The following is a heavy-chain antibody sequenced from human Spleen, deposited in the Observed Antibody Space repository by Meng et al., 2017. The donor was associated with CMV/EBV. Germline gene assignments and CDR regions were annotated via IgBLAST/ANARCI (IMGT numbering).Heavy chain of an antibody. CDR3: AREGDYARRWFDP. D-gene: IGHD2-2*01. J-gene: IGHJ5*02. CDR2: INPNSGGT. CDR1: GYTFTGYY. V-gene: IGHV1-2*02. Sequence: QVQLVQVGAGVKKPGASGKVSCKASGYTFTGYYMHWVRQAPGQGLEWMGWINPNSGGTNYAQKFQGRVTMTRDTSISTAYMELSRLRSDDTAVYYCAREGDYARRWFDPWGQGTLVTVSS.